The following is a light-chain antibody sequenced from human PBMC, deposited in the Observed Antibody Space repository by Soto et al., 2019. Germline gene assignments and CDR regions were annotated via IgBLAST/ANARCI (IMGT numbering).Light chain of an antibody. Sequence: EVVLTQSPGILSLSPGERVTLSCRASQSVSSNYFAWYQQKPGQAPRLLLYRSSTRATGVPERFSGSVSGTDFTLTISRLEPEDFAVYYCQQFDGSPWTFGQGTTVEI. J-gene: IGKJ1*01. CDR1: QSVSSNY. V-gene: IGKV3-20*01. CDR3: QQFDGSPWT. CDR2: RSS.